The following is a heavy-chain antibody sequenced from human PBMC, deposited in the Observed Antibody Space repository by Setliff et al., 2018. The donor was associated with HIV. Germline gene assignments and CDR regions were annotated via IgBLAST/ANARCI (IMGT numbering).Heavy chain of an antibody. CDR1: GFTFSSCW. J-gene: IGHJ6*03. V-gene: IGHV3-7*03. CDR2: IKQDGSEK. CDR3: ASSGYNYGGYYMDV. Sequence: GGSLRLSCAASGFTFSSCWVTWVRQGPGKGLEWVANIKQDGSEKYYVDSVKGRFTISRDNGKNSLYLQMNSLRAEDTAVYYCASSGYNYGGYYMDVWGKGTTVT. D-gene: IGHD5-18*01.